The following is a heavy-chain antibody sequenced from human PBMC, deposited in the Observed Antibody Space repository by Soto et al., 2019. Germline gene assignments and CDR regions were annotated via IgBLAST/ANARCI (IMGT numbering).Heavy chain of an antibody. CDR3: ARISHLTGYPTLDY. V-gene: IGHV2-70*01. CDR2: IDWDDDK. J-gene: IGHJ4*02. CDR1: GFSLSTSGMC. D-gene: IGHD3-9*01. Sequence: SGPTLVNPTQTLTLTCTFSGFSLSTSGMCVSWIRQPPGKALEWLALIDWDDDKYYSTSLKTRLTISKDTSKNQVVLTMTNMDPVDTATYYCARISHLTGYPTLDYWGQGTLVTVSP.